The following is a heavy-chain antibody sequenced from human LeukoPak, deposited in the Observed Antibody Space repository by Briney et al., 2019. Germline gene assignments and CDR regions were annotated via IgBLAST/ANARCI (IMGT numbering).Heavy chain of an antibody. V-gene: IGHV4-39*01. Sequence: SETLSLTCTISGDSISSSSYYWGWIRQPPGKGLGWIGDIYYRGSTYYNPSLKSRVSISIDTSNNQFSLTLNSVTAADTALYFCARRRYYDSTGYLDWGQGTLVTVSS. D-gene: IGHD3-22*01. CDR1: GDSISSSSYY. CDR2: IYYRGST. CDR3: ARRRYYDSTGYLD. J-gene: IGHJ1*01.